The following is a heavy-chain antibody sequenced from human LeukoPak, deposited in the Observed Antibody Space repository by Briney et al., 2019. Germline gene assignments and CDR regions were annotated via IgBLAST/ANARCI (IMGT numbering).Heavy chain of an antibody. V-gene: IGHV3-64*01. Sequence: GGSLRLSCAASGFTFNSYWMHWVRQAPGKGLEYVSAISSNGGSAYYANSVKGRFTISRDNSKNTLYLQMGSLRAEDMAVYYCAREALGSGWYDDAFDIWGQGTMVTVSS. CDR1: GFTFNSYW. CDR3: AREALGSGWYDDAFDI. CDR2: ISSNGGSA. D-gene: IGHD6-19*01. J-gene: IGHJ3*02.